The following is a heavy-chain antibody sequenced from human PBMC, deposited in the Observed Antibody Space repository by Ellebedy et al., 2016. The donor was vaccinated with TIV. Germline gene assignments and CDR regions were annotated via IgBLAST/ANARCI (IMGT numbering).Heavy chain of an antibody. CDR1: GFTFSSYA. Sequence: GESLKISXAASGFTFSSYAMHWVRQAPGKGLEWVAVISYDGSNKYYADSVKGRFTISRDNSKNTLYLQMNSLRAEDTAVYYCARDLGYYDSSGYYFDGMDVWGQGTTVTVSS. CDR2: ISYDGSNK. D-gene: IGHD3-22*01. V-gene: IGHV3-30-3*01. CDR3: ARDLGYYDSSGYYFDGMDV. J-gene: IGHJ6*02.